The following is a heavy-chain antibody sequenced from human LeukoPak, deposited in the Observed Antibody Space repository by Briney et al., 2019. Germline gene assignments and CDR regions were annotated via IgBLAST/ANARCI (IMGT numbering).Heavy chain of an antibody. V-gene: IGHV3-20*04. CDR2: INWNGGSI. CDR1: GFAFYDYG. J-gene: IGHJ4*02. CDR3: ARADKDGYGFFGFDY. D-gene: IGHD5-18*01. Sequence: GGSLRLSCAASGFAFYDYGMSWVRRAPGKGLEWVSGINWNGGSIGYADSVKGRFTISRDNAKNSLYLQINSLRAEDTALYYCARADKDGYGFFGFDYWGQGTLVTVSS.